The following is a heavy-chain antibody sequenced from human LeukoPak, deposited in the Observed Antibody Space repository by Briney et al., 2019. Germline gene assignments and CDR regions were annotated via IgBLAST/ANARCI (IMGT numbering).Heavy chain of an antibody. Sequence: GGSLRLSCAASGFTFSNYWMSWVRQAPGKGLEWVANIKQDGSEKNYVDSVKGRFTISRDNGKNSLYLQMNSLRADDTAVYYCAGSITIFGVGNFQHWGQGTLVTVSS. D-gene: IGHD3-3*01. V-gene: IGHV3-7*05. J-gene: IGHJ1*01. CDR2: IKQDGSEK. CDR1: GFTFSNYW. CDR3: AGSITIFGVGNFQH.